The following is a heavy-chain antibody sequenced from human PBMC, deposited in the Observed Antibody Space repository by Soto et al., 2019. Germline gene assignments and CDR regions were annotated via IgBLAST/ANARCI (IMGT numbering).Heavy chain of an antibody. J-gene: IGHJ4*02. CDR2: IYYSGST. D-gene: IGHD3-16*02. Sequence: SETLSLTCTVSGGSISGSSYYWVWIRQPPGKGLEWIGTIYYSGSTYYNPSLKSRVTISVDTSRNQFSLKLSSVTAADTAVYYCASYRKGAADYWGQGTLVTVSS. CDR3: ASYRKGAADY. CDR1: GGSISGSSYY. V-gene: IGHV4-39*01.